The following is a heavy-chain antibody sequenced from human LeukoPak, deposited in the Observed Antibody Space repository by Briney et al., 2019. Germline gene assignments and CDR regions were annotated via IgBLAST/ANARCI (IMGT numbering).Heavy chain of an antibody. CDR1: GYTFTSYG. D-gene: IGHD6-19*01. Sequence: ASVKVSCKASGYTFTSYGISWVRQAPGQGLEGMGWISAYNGNTNYAQKLQGRVTMTTDTSTSTAYMELRSLRSDDTAVYYCARGPSYSSGWYGGYYYMDVWGKGTTVTVPS. CDR3: ARGPSYSSGWYGGYYYMDV. CDR2: ISAYNGNT. V-gene: IGHV1-18*01. J-gene: IGHJ6*03.